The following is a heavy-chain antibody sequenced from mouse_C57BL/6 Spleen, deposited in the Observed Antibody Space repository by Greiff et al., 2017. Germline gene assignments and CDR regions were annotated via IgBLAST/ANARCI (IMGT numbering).Heavy chain of an antibody. CDR3: ARGGGEWPLYFDY. Sequence: QVQLQQSGAELARPGASVKLSCKASGYTFTSYGISWVKQRTGQGLEWIGEIYPRSGHTYYNEKFTGKATLSADKSSSTAYMELRGLTSEDSAVDFCARGGGEWPLYFDYWGQGTTLTVSS. CDR1: GYTFTSYG. V-gene: IGHV1-81*01. J-gene: IGHJ2*01. CDR2: IYPRSGHT. D-gene: IGHD1-1*02.